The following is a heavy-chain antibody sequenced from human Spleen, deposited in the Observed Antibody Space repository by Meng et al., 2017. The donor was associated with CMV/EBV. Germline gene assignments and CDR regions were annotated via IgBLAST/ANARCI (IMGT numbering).Heavy chain of an antibody. V-gene: IGHV4-30-4*08. CDR2: IHHSGST. CDR1: GGDYY. J-gene: IGHJ4*02. D-gene: IGHD2-8*01. Sequence: LSLTCIVSGGDYYWSWVRQPPGKGLEWIGYIHHSGSTYYNASLRSRISMSLDPSRNQFALKLTSVTAADTAVYFCVGKPNARSYFDYWGQGTLVTVSS. CDR3: VGKPNARSYFDY.